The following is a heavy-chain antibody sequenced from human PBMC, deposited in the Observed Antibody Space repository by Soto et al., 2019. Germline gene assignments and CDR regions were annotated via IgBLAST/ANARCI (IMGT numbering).Heavy chain of an antibody. V-gene: IGHV4-30-4*01. CDR1: GGSISSGDYY. CDR3: ARVGSSIATRPFDY. D-gene: IGHD6-6*01. J-gene: IGHJ4*02. Sequence: QVQLQESGPGLVKPSQTLSLTCTVSGGSISSGDYYWSWIRQPPGKGLEWIGYIYYSGITYYNPSLKSRVTLSVATSKNPFSLKLSSVTAADTAVYYCARVGSSIATRPFDYWGQGTLVTVSS. CDR2: IYYSGIT.